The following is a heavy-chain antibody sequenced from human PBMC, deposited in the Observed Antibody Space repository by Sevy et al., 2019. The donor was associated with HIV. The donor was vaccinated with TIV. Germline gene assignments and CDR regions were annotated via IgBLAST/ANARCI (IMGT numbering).Heavy chain of an antibody. J-gene: IGHJ6*02. D-gene: IGHD3-3*01. CDR3: ARVLYYDFWSGYSSGIYYYGMDV. CDR2: INPNSGGT. CDR1: GYTFTGYY. Sequence: ASVKVSCKASGYTFTGYYMHWVRQAPGQGLEWMGWINPNSGGTNYAQKFQGRVTMTRDTSISTAYMELGRLRSDDTAVDYCARVLYYDFWSGYSSGIYYYGMDVWGQGTTVTVSS. V-gene: IGHV1-2*02.